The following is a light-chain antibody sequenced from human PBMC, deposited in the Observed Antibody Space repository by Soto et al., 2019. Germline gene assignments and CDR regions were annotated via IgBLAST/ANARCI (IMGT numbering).Light chain of an antibody. Sequence: EIVLTQSPGTLSLSPGERATLSCRASQSVSSAYLAWYQHQPGQPPTLLIYAASTRGTGIPDRFSGSGSGTDVTLTIIRLEPEDFAVYYCQQYGSASTWTFGPGTKVEIK. CDR2: AAS. CDR1: QSVSSAY. J-gene: IGKJ1*01. CDR3: QQYGSASTWT. V-gene: IGKV3-20*01.